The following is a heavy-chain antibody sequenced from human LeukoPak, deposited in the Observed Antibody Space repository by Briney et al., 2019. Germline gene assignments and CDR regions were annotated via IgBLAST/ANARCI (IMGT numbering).Heavy chain of an antibody. CDR2: ISSSRSTI. CDR3: ARDGPDYCSSTSCYRLYYFDY. Sequence: GGSLRLSCAASGFTFSSYSMNWVRQAPGKGLEWVSYISSSRSTIYYAGSVKGRFTISRDNAKNSLYLQMNSLRAEDTAVYYCARDGPDYCSSTSCYRLYYFDYWGQGTLVTVSS. J-gene: IGHJ4*02. CDR1: GFTFSSYS. D-gene: IGHD2-2*02. V-gene: IGHV3-48*01.